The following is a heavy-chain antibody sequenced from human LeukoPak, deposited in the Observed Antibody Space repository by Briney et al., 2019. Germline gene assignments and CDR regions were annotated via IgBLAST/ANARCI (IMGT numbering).Heavy chain of an antibody. CDR3: ARLGRITMVRGVIYPYYFDY. CDR1: GWSFSGYY. V-gene: IGHV4-34*01. D-gene: IGHD3-10*01. CDR2: INHSGST. J-gene: IGHJ4*02. Sequence: ETLSLTCAVYGWSFSGYYWSWIRQPPGKGLEWIWEINHSGSTNYNPSLKGRVTISVDTSKNQFSLKLSSVTAADTAVYYCARLGRITMVRGVIYPYYFDYWGQGTLVTVSS.